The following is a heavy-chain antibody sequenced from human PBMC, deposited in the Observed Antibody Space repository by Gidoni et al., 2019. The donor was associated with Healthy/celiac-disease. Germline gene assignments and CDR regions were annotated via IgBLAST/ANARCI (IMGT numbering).Heavy chain of an antibody. CDR3: ARDIRYSSSWSHFDF. CDR2: VYYRGTT. D-gene: IGHD6-13*01. V-gene: IGHV4-39*07. CDR1: GDAVSNPDYY. Sequence: QLQRQESGPRLVKPSETQSLSGTVSGDAVSNPDYYWGWVRPPPGKGLEWIGTVYYRGTTYYNPSLKSRVTILVHTSLNQFSLRLSSVTAADTAIYYCARDIRYSSSWSHFDFWGQGTLATVSP. J-gene: IGHJ4*02.